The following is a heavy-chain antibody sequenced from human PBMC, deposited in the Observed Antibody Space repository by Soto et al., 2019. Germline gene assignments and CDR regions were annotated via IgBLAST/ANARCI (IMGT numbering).Heavy chain of an antibody. V-gene: IGHV4-34*01. D-gene: IGHD3-3*01. Sequence: PXETLSLTCAVYGGSFSGYYWSWIRQPPGKGLEWIGEINHSGSTNYNPSLKSRVTISVDTSKNQFSLKLSSVTAADTAVYYCARRSGYYYYYYGMDVWGQGTTVTVSS. CDR2: INHSGST. CDR1: GGSFSGYY. J-gene: IGHJ6*02. CDR3: ARRSGYYYYYYGMDV.